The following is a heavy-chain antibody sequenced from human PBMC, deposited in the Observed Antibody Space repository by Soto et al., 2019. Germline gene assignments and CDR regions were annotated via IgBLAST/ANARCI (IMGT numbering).Heavy chain of an antibody. V-gene: IGHV4-30-4*01. CDR3: ARGRPDGARLAP. CDR2: LYYSGST. CDR1: GGSISSGDYY. J-gene: IGHJ5*02. D-gene: IGHD6-6*01. Sequence: QVQLQESGPGLVKPSQTLSLTCTVSGGSISSGDYYWSWIRQPPGKGLEWIGYLYYSGSTYYNPSPKGRVTMSVDTSRNQSSLKLSSVTAADPAGYSCARGRPDGARLAPWGQGSLVTVSS.